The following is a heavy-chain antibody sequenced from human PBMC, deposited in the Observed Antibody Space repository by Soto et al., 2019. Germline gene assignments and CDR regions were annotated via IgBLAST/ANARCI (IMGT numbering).Heavy chain of an antibody. Sequence: QVQLVQSGAEVKKPGASVKVSCKASGYTFTDYGISWVRQAPGQGLEWMGWISPYTGDTKYPQRLQGRVTVTADTSTSTAYMELRSLKSDDTAGYYCAKTGGWNWFEPWGHGNLVSVSS. CDR2: ISPYTGDT. CDR1: GYTFTDYG. D-gene: IGHD6-19*01. CDR3: AKTGGWNWFEP. V-gene: IGHV1-18*01. J-gene: IGHJ5*02.